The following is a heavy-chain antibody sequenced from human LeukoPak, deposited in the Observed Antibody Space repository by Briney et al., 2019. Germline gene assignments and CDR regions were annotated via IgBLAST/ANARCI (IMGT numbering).Heavy chain of an antibody. CDR2: ISGDSSNT. CDR3: ARDQGYCSGGSCYGWFDP. V-gene: IGHV3-23*01. D-gene: IGHD2-15*01. CDR1: GFTFSSFA. J-gene: IGHJ5*02. Sequence: GGSLRLSCAASGFTFSSFAMSWVRQAPGKGLEWVSAISGDSSNTYSADSVKGRFTISRDNSKNTLHLQMNSLRADDTAVYYCARDQGYCSGGSCYGWFDPWGQGTLVTVSS.